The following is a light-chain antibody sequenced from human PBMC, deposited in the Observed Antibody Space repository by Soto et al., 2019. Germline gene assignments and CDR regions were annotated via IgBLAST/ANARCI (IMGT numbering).Light chain of an antibody. V-gene: IGKV3-15*01. CDR1: QSVSSN. J-gene: IGKJ2*01. CDR2: GAS. Sequence: EIVMTQSPATLSVSPGERATLSCRASQSVSSNLAWYQQKPGQAPRLLIYGASTRATGIPARFSGSRSGTEFTLTISSLQSEDFAVDYWQQYNSWSPYTLGEVTKVEIK. CDR3: QQYNSWSPYT.